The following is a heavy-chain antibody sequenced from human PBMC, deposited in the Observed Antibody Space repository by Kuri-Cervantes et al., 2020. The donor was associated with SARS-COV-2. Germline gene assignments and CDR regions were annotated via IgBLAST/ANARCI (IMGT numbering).Heavy chain of an antibody. J-gene: IGHJ6*02. CDR3: ARHKAIITIFGVDYYYYGMDV. CDR1: GGSISSSSYY. V-gene: IGHV4-39*01. D-gene: IGHD3-3*01. CDR2: IYYSGST. Sequence: SKTLSLTCTVSGGSISSSSYYWGWIRQPPGKGLEWIGSIYYSGSTYYNPSPKSRVTISVDTSKNQFSLKLSSVTAADTAVYYCARHKAIITIFGVDYYYYGMDVWGQGTTVTVSS.